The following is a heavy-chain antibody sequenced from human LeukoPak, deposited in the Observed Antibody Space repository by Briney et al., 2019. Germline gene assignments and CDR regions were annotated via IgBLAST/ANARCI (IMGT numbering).Heavy chain of an antibody. V-gene: IGHV4-59*01. CDR3: ARVWGYFYY. J-gene: IGHJ4*02. CDR2: IYYSAST. Sequence: TLSLTXXVSXXSXSSYYWSWLRQPPGKGLVWIGYIYYSASTTYNPSLKCRVTISVDTSKIQFSLKLSSVTAADTAVYYCARVWGYFYYCGQGTLVTVSS. D-gene: IGHD7-27*01. CDR1: XXSXSSYY.